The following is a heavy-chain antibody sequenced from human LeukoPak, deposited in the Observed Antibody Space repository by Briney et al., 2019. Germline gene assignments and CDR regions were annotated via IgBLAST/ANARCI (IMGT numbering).Heavy chain of an antibody. V-gene: IGHV3-30*18. CDR1: GFTFSSYG. CDR3: AKENYGDSTGGRFQH. Sequence: GGSLRLSCAASGFTFSSYGMHWVRQAPGKGLEWVAVISYDGSNKYYADSVKGRFTISRDNSKNTLYLQMNSLRAEDTAVYYCAKENYGDSTGGRFQHWGQGTLVTVSS. J-gene: IGHJ1*01. D-gene: IGHD4-17*01. CDR2: ISYDGSNK.